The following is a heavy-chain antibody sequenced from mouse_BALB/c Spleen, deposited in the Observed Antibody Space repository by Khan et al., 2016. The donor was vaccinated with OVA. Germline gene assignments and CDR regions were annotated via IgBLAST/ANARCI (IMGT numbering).Heavy chain of an antibody. CDR2: IWGGGGT. Sequence: QVQLKESGPGQVAPSQSLSITCTVSGYSLSRYNIHWVRQPPGKGLEWLGMIWGGGGTDYNSTLKSRLSISKDNSKSQVFLKMNSLQTDDSAMYYWAKAYYRYDGYYAMDYWGQGTSVTVSS. CDR3: AKAYYRYDGYYAMDY. J-gene: IGHJ4*01. V-gene: IGHV2-6-4*01. D-gene: IGHD2-14*01. CDR1: GYSLSRYN.